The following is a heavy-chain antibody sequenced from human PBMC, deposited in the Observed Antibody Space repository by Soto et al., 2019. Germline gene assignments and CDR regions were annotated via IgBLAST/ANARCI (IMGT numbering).Heavy chain of an antibody. Sequence: QVQLVQSGAEVKKPGSSVKVSCKASGGTFSSSAISWVRQAPGQGLEWMGGIIPIFRTPDYGQKFQGRVTIPAAESARTGYMELWGLRSEDTAVYFCARDKARQQLGGNYYYITDIWGQGTTVTVSS. D-gene: IGHD3-3*02. J-gene: IGHJ6*02. CDR2: IIPIFRTP. CDR3: ARDKARQQLGGNYYYITDI. V-gene: IGHV1-69*12. CDR1: GGTFSSSA.